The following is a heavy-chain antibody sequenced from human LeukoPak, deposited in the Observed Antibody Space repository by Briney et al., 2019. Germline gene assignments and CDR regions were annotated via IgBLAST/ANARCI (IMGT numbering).Heavy chain of an antibody. CDR2: IYFTGST. CDR3: ARQGRGCSSTSCYGPFYYYYMDV. Sequence: SETLSLTCSVSGDSVSSSSYYWGWIRQPPGKGLEWIGSIYFTGSTYYNPSLKSRVTISVDTSKNHFSLKLTSVTAADTAVYYCARQGRGCSSTSCYGPFYYYYMDVWGKGTTVTISS. V-gene: IGHV4-39*01. D-gene: IGHD2-2*01. J-gene: IGHJ6*03. CDR1: GDSVSSSSYY.